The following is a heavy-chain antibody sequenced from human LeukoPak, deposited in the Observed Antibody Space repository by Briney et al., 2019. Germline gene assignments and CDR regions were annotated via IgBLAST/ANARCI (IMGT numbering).Heavy chain of an antibody. CDR1: GGSISSGGYY. CDR2: IYHSGST. J-gene: IGHJ4*02. V-gene: IGHV4-30-2*01. CDR3: ARARGNYYDSSGYYRAFDY. Sequence: SETLSLTCTVSGGSISSGGYYWSWIRQPPGKGLEWIGYIYHSGSTYYNPSLKSRVTISVDTSKNQFSLKLSSVTAADTAVYYCARARGNYYDSSGYYRAFDYWGQGTLVTVSS. D-gene: IGHD3-22*01.